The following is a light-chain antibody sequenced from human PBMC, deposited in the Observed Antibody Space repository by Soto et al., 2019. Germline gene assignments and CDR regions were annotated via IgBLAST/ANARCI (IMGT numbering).Light chain of an antibody. V-gene: IGKV3-15*01. CDR3: QQYNNWPRT. Sequence: EIVLTQSPGTLSLSPGERATLSCRASQSVSSSYLAWYQQKPGQSPRLLIYGASTRATGIPARFSGSGSGTEFTLTINSLQSEDFAVYYCQQYNNWPRTFGQGTQLDIK. CDR1: QSVSSSY. J-gene: IGKJ1*01. CDR2: GAS.